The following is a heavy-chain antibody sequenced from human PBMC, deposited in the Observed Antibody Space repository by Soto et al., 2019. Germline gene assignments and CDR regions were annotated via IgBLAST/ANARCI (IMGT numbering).Heavy chain of an antibody. CDR3: ARGRVRGSEHYYGMDV. CDR2: IYYSGST. CDR1: GGSISSGGYY. D-gene: IGHD3-10*01. Sequence: PSETLSLTCTVSGGSISSGGYYWSWIRQHPGKGLEWIGYIYYSGSTYYNPSLKSRVTISVDTSKNQFSLKLSSVTAADTAVYYCARGRVRGSEHYYGMDVWGQGTTVTVSS. J-gene: IGHJ6*02. V-gene: IGHV4-31*03.